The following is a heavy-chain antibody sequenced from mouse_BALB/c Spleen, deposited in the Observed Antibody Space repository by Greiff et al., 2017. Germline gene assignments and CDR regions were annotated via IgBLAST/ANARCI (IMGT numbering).Heavy chain of an antibody. D-gene: IGHD1-1*01. CDR2: ISSGGSYT. CDR1: GFTFSSYG. CDR3: ARQGNDGFYFDY. V-gene: IGHV5-6*01. J-gene: IGHJ2*01. Sequence: EVKVVESGGDLVKPGGSLKLSCAASGFTFSSYGMSWVRQTPDKRLEWVATISSGGSYTYYPDSVKGRFTISRDNAKNTLYLQMSSLKSEDTAMYYCARQGNDGFYFDYWGQGTTLTVSS.